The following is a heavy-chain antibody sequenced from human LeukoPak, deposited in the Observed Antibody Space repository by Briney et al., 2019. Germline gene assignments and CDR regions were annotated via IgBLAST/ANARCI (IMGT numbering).Heavy chain of an antibody. CDR2: IYWNDDK. CDR3: AQLTYTYYYGSGSYSRNPFDY. D-gene: IGHD3-10*01. J-gene: IGHJ4*02. CDR1: GFSLSTSGVG. V-gene: IGHV2-5*01. Sequence: SGPTLVNPTQTLALTCTFSGFSLSTSGVGVGWIRQPPGKALEWLALIYWNDDKRYSPSLKSRLTITKDTSKNQVVLTMTNMDPVDTATYYCAQLTYTYYYGSGSYSRNPFDYWGQGTLVTVSS.